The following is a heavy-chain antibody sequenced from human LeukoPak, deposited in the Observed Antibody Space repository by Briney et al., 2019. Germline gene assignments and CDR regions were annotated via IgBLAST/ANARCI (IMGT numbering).Heavy chain of an antibody. D-gene: IGHD6-13*01. CDR2: ISSSSSYI. J-gene: IGHJ4*02. CDR3: AKDLSNSWFEGLDN. Sequence: PGGSLRLSCAASGFTFSSYSMNWVRQAPGKGLEWVSSISSSSSYIYYADSVKGRFTISRDNSKNTLDLQMNSLRAEDTAVYYCAKDLSNSWFEGLDNWGQGTLVTVSS. CDR1: GFTFSSYS. V-gene: IGHV3-21*01.